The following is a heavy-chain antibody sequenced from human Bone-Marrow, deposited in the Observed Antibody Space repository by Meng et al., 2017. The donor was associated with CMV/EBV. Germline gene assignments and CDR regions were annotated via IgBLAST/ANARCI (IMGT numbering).Heavy chain of an antibody. CDR2: INSNTAYT. J-gene: IGHJ4*02. CDR3: ARDPSDPKVGIDY. V-gene: IGHV1-2*02. D-gene: IGHD1-26*01. Sequence: GESLKISCKASGYTFTDYYIHWVRQAPGQGLEWMGSINSNTAYTYHAQNFQGRVTMTRDTSITTVYMELSRLRSDDTAVYYCARDPSDPKVGIDYWGQGTLVTGSS. CDR1: GYTFTDYY.